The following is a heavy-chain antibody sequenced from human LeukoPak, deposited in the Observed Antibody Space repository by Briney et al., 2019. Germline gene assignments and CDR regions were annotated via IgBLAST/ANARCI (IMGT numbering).Heavy chain of an antibody. CDR1: GGTFISYA. Sequence: SVKVSCKASGGTFISYAISWVRQAPGQGLEWRGGIIPIFGTANYAQKFQGRVTITTAESTSTAYMELISLRSEDTAVYYCARNLNRYSSGWDAYWGQGTLVTVSS. CDR2: IIPIFGTA. J-gene: IGHJ4*02. CDR3: ARNLNRYSSGWDAY. V-gene: IGHV1-69*05. D-gene: IGHD6-19*01.